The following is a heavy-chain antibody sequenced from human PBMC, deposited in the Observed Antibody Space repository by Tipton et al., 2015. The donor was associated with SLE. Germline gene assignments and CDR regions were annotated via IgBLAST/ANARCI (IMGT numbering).Heavy chain of an antibody. CDR2: IYPGDSDT. CDR3: ARTRSASGFDV. D-gene: IGHD6-19*01. V-gene: IGHV5-51*03. Sequence: QSGAEVKKPGESLKISCEASGYTFTSYWIAWVRQMPGKGQEYMGIIYPGDSDTQYSPAIQGQVTISVDKSSRTAYVQWTSLKASDTAMYYCARTRSASGFDVWGQGTMVTVSS. J-gene: IGHJ3*01. CDR1: GYTFTSYW.